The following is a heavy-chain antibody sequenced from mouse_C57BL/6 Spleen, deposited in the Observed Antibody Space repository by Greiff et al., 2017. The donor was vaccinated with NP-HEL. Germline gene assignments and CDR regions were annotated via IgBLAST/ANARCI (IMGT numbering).Heavy chain of an antibody. J-gene: IGHJ4*01. D-gene: IGHD1-1*01. CDR2: IYPGSGNT. Sequence: QVQLQQSGAELVRPGASVKLSCKASGSTFTDYYINWVKQRPGQGLEWIARIYPGSGNTYYNEKFKGKATLTAEKSSSTAYMQLSSLTSEDAAVYFCARDYYGSGAMDYWGQGTSVTVSA. CDR1: GSTFTDYY. V-gene: IGHV1-76*01. CDR3: ARDYYGSGAMDY.